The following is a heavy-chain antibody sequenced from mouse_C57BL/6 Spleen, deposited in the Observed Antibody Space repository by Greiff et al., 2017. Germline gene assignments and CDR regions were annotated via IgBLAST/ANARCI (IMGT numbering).Heavy chain of an antibody. J-gene: IGHJ3*01. CDR2: IYPSDSET. CDR1: GYTFTSYW. Sequence: QVQLQQPGAELVRPGSSVKLSCKASGYTFTSYWMDWVKQRPGQGLEWIGNIYPSDSETHYNQKFKDKATLTVDKSSSTAYMQLSSLTSEDSAVYYCAREWYDYDGGFAYWGQGTLVTVSA. CDR3: AREWYDYDGGFAY. D-gene: IGHD2-4*01. V-gene: IGHV1-61*01.